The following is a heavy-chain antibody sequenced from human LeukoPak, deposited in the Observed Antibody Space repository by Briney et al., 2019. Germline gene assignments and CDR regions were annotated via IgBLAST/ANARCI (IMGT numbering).Heavy chain of an antibody. D-gene: IGHD1-26*01. CDR1: GGSFSGYY. CDR2: INHSGST. CDR3: ARGMRSHSGSYCTPSAQGDY. V-gene: IGHV4-34*01. J-gene: IGHJ4*02. Sequence: SETLSLTCAVYGGSFSGYYWSWIRQPPGKVREWVGEINHSGSTNYNPSLKSRVTIWVDTSTNQVSLKLSSVTAADPAVYYCARGMRSHSGSYCTPSAQGDYWGQGTLVTVSS.